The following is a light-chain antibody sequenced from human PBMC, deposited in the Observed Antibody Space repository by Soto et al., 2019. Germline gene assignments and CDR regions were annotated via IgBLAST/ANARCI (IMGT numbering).Light chain of an antibody. Sequence: IVLTQSPATLSLSPWERATLSCRASQSVRSYVAWYQQKPGQAPRLLLYDASNRATGIPARFSGSGSGTDFTLTISSLEPEDFAVYYCQQRSNWPQFTFGPGTKVDIK. V-gene: IGKV3-11*01. CDR3: QQRSNWPQFT. J-gene: IGKJ3*01. CDR2: DAS. CDR1: QSVRSY.